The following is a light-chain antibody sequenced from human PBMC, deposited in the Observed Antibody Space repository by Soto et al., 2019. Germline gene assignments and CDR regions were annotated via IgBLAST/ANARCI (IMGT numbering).Light chain of an antibody. V-gene: IGKV3-11*01. CDR2: DAS. CDR3: QQRSNWPPLT. CDR1: QSVSSY. Sequence: EIVLTQSPATLSLSPGERATLSCRASQSVSSYLAWYQQKPGQAPRLLIYDASNRATGIPARFSGSGSGTDFTLTTSSLVPEDFAVYYCQQRSNWPPLTFGPGTKVDIK. J-gene: IGKJ3*01.